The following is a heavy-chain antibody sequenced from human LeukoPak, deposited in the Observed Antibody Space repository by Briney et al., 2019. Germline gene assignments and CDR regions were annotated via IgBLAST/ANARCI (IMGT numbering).Heavy chain of an antibody. V-gene: IGHV3-30*03. CDR3: AREFVTAIAPDLRFDY. J-gene: IGHJ4*02. Sequence: GGSLRLSCAASGFIFSSFGMHWVRQAPSKGLEWVAIISYDGINKNYADSVKGRFTISRDNSKNTLYLQMNSLRGEDTAVYFCAREFVTAIAPDLRFDYWGQGTLVTVSS. D-gene: IGHD2-21*02. CDR2: ISYDGINK. CDR1: GFIFSSFG.